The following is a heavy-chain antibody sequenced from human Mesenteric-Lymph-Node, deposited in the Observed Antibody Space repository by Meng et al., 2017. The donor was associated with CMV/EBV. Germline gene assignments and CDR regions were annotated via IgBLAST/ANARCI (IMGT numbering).Heavy chain of an antibody. V-gene: IGHV3-30*09. CDR2: ISYDGTYR. Sequence: FSSYAMNWVRQDPGKGLEWEALISYDGTYRIYGDSVKGRFAISRDNSKNTLYLQMNSLRAEDTAVYYGARDYLRYCNTPTCYTLWDNWGQGTLVTVSS. D-gene: IGHD2-2*02. J-gene: IGHJ4*02. CDR3: ARDYLRYCNTPTCYTLWDN. CDR1: FSSYA.